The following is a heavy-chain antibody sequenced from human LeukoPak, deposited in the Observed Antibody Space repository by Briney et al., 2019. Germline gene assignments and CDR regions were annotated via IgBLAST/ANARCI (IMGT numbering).Heavy chain of an antibody. V-gene: IGHV3-74*01. CDR2: INSDGSST. CDR3: AREKHVLRYFDWLNPLDY. D-gene: IGHD3-9*01. Sequence: GGSLRLSCAASGFTFSSYWMHWVRQAPGKGLVWVSRINSDGSSTSYGDSVKGRFTISRDNAKNTLYLQMNSLRAEDTAVYYCAREKHVLRYFDWLNPLDYWGQGTLVTVSS. J-gene: IGHJ4*02. CDR1: GFTFSSYW.